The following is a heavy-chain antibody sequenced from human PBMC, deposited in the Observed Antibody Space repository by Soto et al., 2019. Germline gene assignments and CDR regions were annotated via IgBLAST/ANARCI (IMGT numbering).Heavy chain of an antibody. V-gene: IGHV1-3*01. CDR3: ARGGDIVVVPAAPDAFDI. J-gene: IGHJ3*02. D-gene: IGHD2-2*01. Sequence: ASVKVSCKASGYTFTSYAMHWVRQAPGQRLEWMGWINAGNGNTKYSQKFQGRVTITRDTSASTAYMELSSLRSEDTALYYCARGGDIVVVPAAPDAFDIWGQGTMVTVS. CDR1: GYTFTSYA. CDR2: INAGNGNT.